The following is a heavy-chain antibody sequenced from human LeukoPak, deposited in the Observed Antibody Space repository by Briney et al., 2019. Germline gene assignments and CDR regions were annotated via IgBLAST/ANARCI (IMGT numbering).Heavy chain of an antibody. CDR3: ARGPSYFQH. V-gene: IGHV6-1*01. J-gene: IGHJ1*01. Sequence: SQTLSLTCAISGDSVSSNSATWNWIMQSPSRGLEWLGRTYYRSKWYKYYAVSVKGRITINPDTSKKQFSLQLNSVTPEDTAVYYCARGPSYFQHWGQGTLVTVSS. CDR2: TYYRSKWYK. CDR1: GDSVSSNSAT.